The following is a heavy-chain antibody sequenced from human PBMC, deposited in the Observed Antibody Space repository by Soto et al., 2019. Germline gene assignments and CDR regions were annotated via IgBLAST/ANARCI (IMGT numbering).Heavy chain of an antibody. CDR3: ARVPIAATDYAMDV. J-gene: IGHJ6*02. CDR1: GFTFSSYG. V-gene: IGHV3-33*01. CDR2: IWYDGSNK. D-gene: IGHD6-6*01. Sequence: PGGSLRLSCAASGFTFSSYGMHWVRQAPGKGLEWVAVIWYDGSNKYYADSVKGRLTISRDNSKNTLYLRMNSLRAEDTAVYYCARVPIAATDYAMDVWGQGTTVTVSS.